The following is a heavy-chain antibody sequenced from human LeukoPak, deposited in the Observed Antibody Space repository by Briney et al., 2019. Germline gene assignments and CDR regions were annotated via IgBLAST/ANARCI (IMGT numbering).Heavy chain of an antibody. J-gene: IGHJ4*02. Sequence: GGSLRLSCAASGFTFSSYEMNWVRQAPGKGLEWVSYISSSGSTIYYADSVKGRFTISRDNAKNSLYLQMNSLRAEDTAVYYCARDGYDFWGGYPISLDYWGQGTLVTVSS. CDR1: GFTFSSYE. V-gene: IGHV3-48*03. CDR2: ISSSGSTI. CDR3: ARDGYDFWGGYPISLDY. D-gene: IGHD3-3*01.